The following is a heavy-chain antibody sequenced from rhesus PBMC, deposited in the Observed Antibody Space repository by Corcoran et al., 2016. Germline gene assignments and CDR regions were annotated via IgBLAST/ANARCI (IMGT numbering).Heavy chain of an antibody. D-gene: IGHD2-15*01. Sequence: EVHLVESGGGLVQPGGSLRLSCAASGFTFSDYYMSWVRQAPGKGPEWVVCIRRKARGGTGEYAASVKDRFSISRDDSRNIVSLQMNSLKTEDTAVYYCTRMVVLHPHWYFDIWGPGTPIIISS. CDR3: TRMVVLHPHWYFDI. V-gene: IGHV3S22*01. CDR2: IRRKARGGTG. J-gene: IGHJ2*01. CDR1: GFTFSDYY.